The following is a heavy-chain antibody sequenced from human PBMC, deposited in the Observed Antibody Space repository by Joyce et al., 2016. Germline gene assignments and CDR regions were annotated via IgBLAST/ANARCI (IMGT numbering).Heavy chain of an antibody. V-gene: IGHV3-30-3*01. CDR2: ISFDGSIK. CDR1: GFTFSSYA. Sequence: QVQLVESGGGVVQPGRSLRLSCAASGFTFSSYAMHWVRQAPGKGLEWVEVISFDGSIKYYADSVKGRFSISRDNSKNTMYLQMNSLRVEDTAVYYCARDASGPPYWGQGSLVTVSS. CDR3: ARDASGPPY. J-gene: IGHJ4*02.